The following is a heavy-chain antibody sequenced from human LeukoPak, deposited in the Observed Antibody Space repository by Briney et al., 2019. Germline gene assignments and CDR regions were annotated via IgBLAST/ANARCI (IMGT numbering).Heavy chain of an antibody. CDR3: ARQKGRDGYNYQDY. D-gene: IGHD5-24*01. CDR2: IYYSGST. CDR1: GGSISSYY. J-gene: IGHJ4*02. Sequence: SETLSLTCTVSGGSISSYYWGWIRQPPGKGLEWIGYIYYSGSTNYNPSLKSRVTISVDTSKNQFSLKLSSVTAADTAVYYCARQKGRDGYNYQDYWGQGTLVTVSS. V-gene: IGHV4-59*01.